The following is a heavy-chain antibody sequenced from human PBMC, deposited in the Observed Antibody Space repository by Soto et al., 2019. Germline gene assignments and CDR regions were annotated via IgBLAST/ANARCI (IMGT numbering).Heavy chain of an antibody. CDR2: ISYDGSNK. V-gene: IGHV3-30-3*01. D-gene: IGHD3-22*01. J-gene: IGHJ4*02. Sequence: QVQLVESGGGVVQPGRSLRLSCAASGFTFSSYAMHWVRQAPGKGPEWVAVISYDGSNKYYADSVKGRFTISRDKSKNTLYMQRNSLKAEDTAVYYCARDSGAYYDDSSGYYYFVSLGQGTLVTVSS. CDR1: GFTFSSYA. CDR3: ARDSGAYYDDSSGYYYFVS.